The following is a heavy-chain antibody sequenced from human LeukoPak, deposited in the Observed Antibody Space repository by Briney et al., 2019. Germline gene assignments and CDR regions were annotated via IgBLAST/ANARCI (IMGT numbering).Heavy chain of an antibody. V-gene: IGHV4-59*12. D-gene: IGHD3-3*01. Sequence: SETLSLTCTASGGSISSYYWSWIRQPPRKGLEWIGYIYYSGSTNYNPSLKSRVTMSVDTSKNQFSLKLSSVTAADTAVYYCARSLNDFWSGYYTFDYWGQGTLVTVSS. CDR1: GGSISSYY. CDR3: ARSLNDFWSGYYTFDY. J-gene: IGHJ4*02. CDR2: IYYSGST.